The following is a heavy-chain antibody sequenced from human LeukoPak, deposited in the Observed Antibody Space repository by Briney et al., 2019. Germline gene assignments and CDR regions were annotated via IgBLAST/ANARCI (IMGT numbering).Heavy chain of an antibody. J-gene: IGHJ4*02. CDR2: INPNSGGA. Sequence: ASVKVSCKASGYIFTGYYMHWVREAPVQGLEWMGRINPNSGGANYAQKFQGRVAMTRDMSISTAYMELSRLGSDDTAVYYCARGSDYGDSPGLNWGQGTLVTVSS. V-gene: IGHV1-2*06. CDR1: GYIFTGYY. CDR3: ARGSDYGDSPGLN. D-gene: IGHD4-17*01.